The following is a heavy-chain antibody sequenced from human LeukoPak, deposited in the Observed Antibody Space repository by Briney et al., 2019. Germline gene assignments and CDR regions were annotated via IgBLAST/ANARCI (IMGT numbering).Heavy chain of an antibody. D-gene: IGHD1-20*01. V-gene: IGHV3-23*01. CDR1: GFTFTSYA. Sequence: GGSLRLSCAASGFTFTSYAMAWVRQAPGKGLEWVSGISGGSTNTHYADSVKGRFTISRDNSKNTLFLQMNSLRADDTAVYYCAKERTEITSISAFDIWGQGTLVTFSS. J-gene: IGHJ3*02. CDR3: AKERTEITSISAFDI. CDR2: ISGGSTNT.